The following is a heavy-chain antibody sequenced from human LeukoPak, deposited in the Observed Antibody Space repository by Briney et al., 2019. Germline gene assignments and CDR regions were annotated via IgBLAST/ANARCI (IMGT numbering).Heavy chain of an antibody. CDR3: AKSGSFSPYYYYYYYMDV. CDR1: GFTFSSYA. Sequence: PGGSLRLSCAASGFTFSSYAMSWVRQAPGKGLEWVSAISGSGGSTYYADSVKGRFTISKDNSKNTLYLQMNSLRAEDTAVYYCAKSGSFSPYYYYYYYMDVWGKGTTVTVSS. D-gene: IGHD1-26*01. CDR2: ISGSGGST. V-gene: IGHV3-23*01. J-gene: IGHJ6*03.